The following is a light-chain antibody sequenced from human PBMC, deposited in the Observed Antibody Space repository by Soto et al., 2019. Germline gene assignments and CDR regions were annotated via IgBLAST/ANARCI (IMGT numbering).Light chain of an antibody. CDR2: GAS. Sequence: EIVMTQSPATLSVSPGERATLSCRASQSVNSNLAWYQQKPGQAPRLLIYGASTRATGIPVRFSGSGSGTEFTLTISSLQSEDSAVYYCQQYNKWPPLTCGGGTKVEIK. V-gene: IGKV3-15*01. J-gene: IGKJ4*01. CDR3: QQYNKWPPLT. CDR1: QSVNSN.